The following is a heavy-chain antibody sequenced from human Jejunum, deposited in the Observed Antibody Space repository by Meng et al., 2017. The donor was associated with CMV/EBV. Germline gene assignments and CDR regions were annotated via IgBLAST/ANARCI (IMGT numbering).Heavy chain of an antibody. V-gene: IGHV3-21*01. CDR1: GFTFSRYS. Sequence: SCAASGFTFSRYSMNWVRPAPGKGLEWVSSITKSSSNTYDADSVKGRFTISRDNAKNSLYLQMNSLRAEDTAVYYCARDLWEGFDYWGQGTLVTVSS. CDR2: ITKSSSNT. D-gene: IGHD1-26*01. CDR3: ARDLWEGFDY. J-gene: IGHJ4*02.